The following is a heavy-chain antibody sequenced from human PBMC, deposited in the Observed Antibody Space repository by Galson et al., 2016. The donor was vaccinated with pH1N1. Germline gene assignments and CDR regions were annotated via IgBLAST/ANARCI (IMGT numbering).Heavy chain of an antibody. D-gene: IGHD2-8*01. CDR3: ARGRYCNNRDCFMGIDS. V-gene: IGHV1-2*02. Sequence: SVKVSCKASGYAFTGQYMHWVRQAPGQGLEWMGWIKPNSGDTKYAQKFQGRVTMTRDTSISTAYMELSSLRSDDTAIYYCARGRYCNNRDCFMGIDSWGQGTLVTVSS. J-gene: IGHJ4*02. CDR1: GYAFTGQY. CDR2: IKPNSGDT.